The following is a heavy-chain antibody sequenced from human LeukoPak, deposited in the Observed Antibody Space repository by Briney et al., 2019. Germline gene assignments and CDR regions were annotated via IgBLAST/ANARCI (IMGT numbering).Heavy chain of an antibody. CDR2: ISGDGADT. J-gene: IGHJ4*02. V-gene: IGHV3-23*01. CDR3: AKGAYHDD. CDR1: GFTFSSYE. Sequence: PGGSLRLSCAASGFTFSSYEMNWVRQAPGKGLEWVSTISGDGADTFYADSVKGRFTISRDNSKNTLYLQMNSLRADDTAIYYCAKGAYHDDWGQGTLVTVSS. D-gene: IGHD3-3*01.